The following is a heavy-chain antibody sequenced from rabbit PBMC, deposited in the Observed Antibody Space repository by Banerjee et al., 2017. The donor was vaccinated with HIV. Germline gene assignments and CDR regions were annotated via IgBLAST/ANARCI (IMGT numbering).Heavy chain of an antibody. CDR1: GFSFSSSYY. D-gene: IGHD6-1*01. V-gene: IGHV1S45*01. CDR3: ARSYTNDDAYALYL. CDR2: IYAGSSGIT. Sequence: QQQLEESGGGLVKPGGTLTLTCKASGFSFSSSYYMCWVRQAPGKGLEWIACIYAGSSGITYYASWAKGRFTISKTSSTTVTLQMTSLTAADTATYFCARSYTNDDAYALYLWGPGTLVTVS. J-gene: IGHJ4*01.